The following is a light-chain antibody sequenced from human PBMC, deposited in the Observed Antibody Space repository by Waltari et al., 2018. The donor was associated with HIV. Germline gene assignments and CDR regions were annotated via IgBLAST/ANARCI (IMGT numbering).Light chain of an antibody. CDR1: SSDVGGYNY. CDR3: SSYGGSNNHVV. Sequence: QSALTQPPSASGSPGQSVTISCTGTSSDVGGYNYVSWYHQHPGKAPKLMIYEVSKRPSGVPDRFSGSKSGNTASLTVSGLQAEDEADYYCSSYGGSNNHVVFGGGTKLTVL. J-gene: IGLJ2*01. V-gene: IGLV2-8*01. CDR2: EVS.